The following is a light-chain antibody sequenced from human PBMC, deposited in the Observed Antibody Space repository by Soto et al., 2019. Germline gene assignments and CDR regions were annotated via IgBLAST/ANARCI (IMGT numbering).Light chain of an antibody. V-gene: IGLV2-23*01. CDR2: EGS. Sequence: QSALTQPASVSGSPGQSITISCTGTSSDVGSYNFVSWYQQQPGKAPKLMIYEGSKRPSGVSNRFSGSKSGNTASLTISGLQAEDEADYYCCAYACSSTWVFGGGTKMTVL. CDR3: CAYACSSTWV. J-gene: IGLJ3*02. CDR1: SSDVGSYNF.